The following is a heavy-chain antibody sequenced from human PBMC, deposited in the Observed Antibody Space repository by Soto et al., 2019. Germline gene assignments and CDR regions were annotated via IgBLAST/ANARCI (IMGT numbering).Heavy chain of an antibody. J-gene: IGHJ4*02. CDR3: TTDPFREFSSGWYLGY. V-gene: IGHV3-15*01. CDR1: GFTFSNAW. D-gene: IGHD6-19*01. CDR2: IKSKTDGGTT. Sequence: EEQLVESGGGLVKPGESLRLSCAASGFTFSNAWMSWVRQAPGKGLEWVGHIKSKTDGGTTDYAAPVKDRFIISRDDSKNTLYLYMSSLKTEDTAVYYCTTDPFREFSSGWYLGYWGQGNLVTVSS.